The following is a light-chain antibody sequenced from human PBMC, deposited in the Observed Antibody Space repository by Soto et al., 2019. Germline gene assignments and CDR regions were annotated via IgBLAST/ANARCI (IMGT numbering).Light chain of an antibody. CDR1: QSVSSSY. CDR2: GAS. J-gene: IGKJ1*01. CDR3: QQYGYSFRA. Sequence: EILLTQSPGTLSLSPGERATLSCRASQSVSSSYLSWYQLKPRQAPRLLIYGASSRATGIPDRFSGSGSGTDFTLTISRLEPEDFAVYYCQQYGYSFRAFGQGTKVEL. V-gene: IGKV3-20*01.